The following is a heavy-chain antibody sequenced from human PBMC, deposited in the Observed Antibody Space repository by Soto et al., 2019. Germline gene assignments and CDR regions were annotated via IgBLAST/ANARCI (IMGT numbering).Heavy chain of an antibody. J-gene: IGHJ5*02. Sequence: PGGSLRLSCTASGFTFSSYWMHWVRQAPGKGLVWVSRINSDGSSTTYADSAKGRFTISRDNAKNTLYLQMNSLRAEDTAVYYCASQVAGFWFDPWGQGTLVTVSS. V-gene: IGHV3-74*01. CDR3: ASQVAGFWFDP. D-gene: IGHD6-19*01. CDR1: GFTFSSYW. CDR2: INSDGSST.